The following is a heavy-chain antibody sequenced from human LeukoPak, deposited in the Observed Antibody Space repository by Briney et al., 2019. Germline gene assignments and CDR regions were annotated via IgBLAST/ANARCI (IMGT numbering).Heavy chain of an antibody. CDR3: AKDYEYGDPTYYFDY. J-gene: IGHJ4*02. Sequence: LSGGSLRLSCAASGFTFSSYAMRWVRQAPGKGLEWASAISGSGGSTYYADSVKGRFTISRDNSKNTLYLQMNSLRAEDTAVYYCAKDYEYGDPTYYFDYWGQGTLVTVSS. CDR1: GFTFSSYA. CDR2: ISGSGGST. V-gene: IGHV3-23*01. D-gene: IGHD4-17*01.